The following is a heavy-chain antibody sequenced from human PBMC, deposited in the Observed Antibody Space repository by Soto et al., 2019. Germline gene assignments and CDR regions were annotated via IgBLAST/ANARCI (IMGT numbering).Heavy chain of an antibody. D-gene: IGHD5-12*01. Sequence: GASVKVSCKASGYTFTSYGISWVRQAPGQGLEWMGWISAYNGNTNYAQKLQGRVTMTTDTSTSTAYMELRSLRSDDTAVYYCARAPRGYSGYDWVYWGQGTLVTVSS. J-gene: IGHJ4*02. CDR3: ARAPRGYSGYDWVY. CDR2: ISAYNGNT. V-gene: IGHV1-18*01. CDR1: GYTFTSYG.